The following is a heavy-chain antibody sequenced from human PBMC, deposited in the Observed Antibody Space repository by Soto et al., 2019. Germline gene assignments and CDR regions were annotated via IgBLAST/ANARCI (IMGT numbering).Heavy chain of an antibody. V-gene: IGHV4-38-2*02. Sequence: PSETLSLTCGVSGYSINSGYFWGWVRQPPGKGLEWIGAIFHSGTTYYNPSLKSRVTISVDTSRNQISLEMNSVTAADTAICYCARDLGHPHGHWSGPDYWGPGTLVTVSS. J-gene: IGHJ4*02. D-gene: IGHD3-3*01. CDR2: IFHSGTT. CDR3: ARDLGHPHGHWSGPDY. CDR1: GYSINSGYF.